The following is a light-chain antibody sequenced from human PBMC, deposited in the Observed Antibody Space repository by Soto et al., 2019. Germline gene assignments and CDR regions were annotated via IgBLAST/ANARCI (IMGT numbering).Light chain of an antibody. CDR2: GAS. CDR1: QSVTTN. J-gene: IGKJ1*01. V-gene: IGKV3-15*01. CDR3: QYYGTSPQT. Sequence: GGRATLSFRATQSVTTNLAWYQQKPGQAPRLLIYGASTRATDIPARFSGSGSGTEFTLTISRLEPEDFAVYYCQYYGTSPQTFGQGTKVDIK.